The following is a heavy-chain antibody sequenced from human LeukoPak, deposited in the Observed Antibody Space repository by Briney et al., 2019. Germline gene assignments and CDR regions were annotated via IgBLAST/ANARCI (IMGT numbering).Heavy chain of an antibody. CDR3: ATSLWFGELYTGDY. V-gene: IGHV1-18*01. D-gene: IGHD3-10*01. CDR2: ISAYNGNT. J-gene: IGHJ4*02. CDR1: GYTFTSYG. Sequence: SVKVSFKASGYTFTSYGISWVRQAPGQGLEWMGWISAYNGNTNYAQKLQGRVTMTTDTSTSTAYMELRSLRSDDTAVYYCATSLWFGELYTGDYWGQGTLVTVSS.